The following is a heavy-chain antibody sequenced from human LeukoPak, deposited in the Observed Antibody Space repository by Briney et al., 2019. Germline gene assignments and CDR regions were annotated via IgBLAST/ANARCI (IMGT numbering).Heavy chain of an antibody. CDR3: ARVAYYYGSGSYSRDSYAEYFQH. V-gene: IGHV1-18*01. J-gene: IGHJ1*01. CDR2: ISAYKGNT. Sequence: ASVKVSCKASGYTFTSYGISWVRQAPGQGLEWMGWISAYKGNTNYAQKLQGRVTMTRNTSISTAYMELSSLRSEDTAVYYCARVAYYYGSGSYSRDSYAEYFQHWGQGTLVTVSS. D-gene: IGHD3-10*01. CDR1: GYTFTSYG.